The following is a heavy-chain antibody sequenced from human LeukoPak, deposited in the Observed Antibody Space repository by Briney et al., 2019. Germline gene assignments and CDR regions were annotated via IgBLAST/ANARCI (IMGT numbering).Heavy chain of an antibody. V-gene: IGHV3-7*01. D-gene: IGHD4-17*01. CDR1: GFNFSSYW. CDR3: ARDTTVTAYYYYYMDV. J-gene: IGHJ6*03. CDR2: IHQDENQN. Sequence: GGSLRLSCVASGFNFSSYWMTWVRQAPGKGLEWVAYIHQDENQNYYVDSVKGRFTISRDNAKNSLYLQMNSLRAEDTAVYYCARDTTVTAYYYYYMDVWGKGTTVTVSS.